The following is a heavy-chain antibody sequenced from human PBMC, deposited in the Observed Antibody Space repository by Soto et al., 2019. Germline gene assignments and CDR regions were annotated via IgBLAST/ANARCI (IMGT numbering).Heavy chain of an antibody. Sequence: QVQLVQSGAEVKKPGASVKVSCKASGYTFTSYGISWVRQAPGQGLEWMGLISAHNGNTIYAQTLQGRVAMTTDTTTSTASVELRCLGSDDMAVYFCARAFTPVDYWGQGTLVTVAS. CDR2: ISAHNGNT. CDR1: GYTFTSYG. CDR3: ARAFTPVDY. J-gene: IGHJ4*02. D-gene: IGHD2-15*01. V-gene: IGHV1-18*03.